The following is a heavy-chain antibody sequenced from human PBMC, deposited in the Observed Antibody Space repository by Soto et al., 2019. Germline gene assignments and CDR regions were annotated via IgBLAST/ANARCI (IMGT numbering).Heavy chain of an antibody. V-gene: IGHV1-8*01. CDR3: ARTLYGDNVDY. J-gene: IGHJ4*02. CDR2: MNPNSGNT. CDR1: GYTFTSYE. Sequence: QVQLVQSGAEVKKPGASVKVSCKASGYTFTSYENTWVGQATGQGLEWMGWMNPNSGNTGYAEKFQGRVTMTRNTSISTAYMELSSLRSEDTAVYYCARTLYGDNVDYWGQVTLVTVSS. D-gene: IGHD4-17*01.